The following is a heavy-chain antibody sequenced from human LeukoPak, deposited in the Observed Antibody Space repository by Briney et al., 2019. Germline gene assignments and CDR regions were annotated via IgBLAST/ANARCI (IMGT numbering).Heavy chain of an antibody. CDR3: ARDTSEVSQYLVFDH. J-gene: IGHJ4*02. D-gene: IGHD2-2*01. V-gene: IGHV3-21*06. Sequence: GGSLRLSCAASGFVFDAFTMNWVRQAPGKGLEWVASISGDSGQIYNADSVRGRFTISRDNAENSVYLEMKSLTVEDTAIYYCARDTSEVSQYLVFDHSGQGALVTVSS. CDR2: ISGDSGQI. CDR1: GFVFDAFT.